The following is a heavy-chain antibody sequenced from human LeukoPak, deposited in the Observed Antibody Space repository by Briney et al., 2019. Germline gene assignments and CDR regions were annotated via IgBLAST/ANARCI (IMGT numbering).Heavy chain of an antibody. Sequence: GGSLRLSCAASGFTFSSYAMSWVRQGPGEGLEWVSAISGGGDMTHYTDSVKGRFTSRDNSRNVLYLQMNSLRADDAAIYYCARGYCTSTNCNNWFDPWGQGALVTVSS. CDR2: ISGGGDMT. D-gene: IGHD2-2*01. CDR3: ARGYCTSTNCNNWFDP. CDR1: GFTFSSYA. V-gene: IGHV3-23*01. J-gene: IGHJ5*02.